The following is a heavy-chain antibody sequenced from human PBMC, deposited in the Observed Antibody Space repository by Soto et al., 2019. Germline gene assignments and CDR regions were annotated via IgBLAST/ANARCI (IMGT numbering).Heavy chain of an antibody. D-gene: IGHD4-17*01. CDR3: ARAFYGDYVVFDY. J-gene: IGHJ4*02. V-gene: IGHV3-21*01. Sequence: EVQLVESGGGLVKPGGSLRLSCAASGFTFSSYSMNWVRQAPGKGLEWVSSISSSSSYIYYADSVKGRFTISRDNAKNSLYLQINSLRAEDTAVYYCARAFYGDYVVFDYWGQGTLVTVSS. CDR2: ISSSSSYI. CDR1: GFTFSSYS.